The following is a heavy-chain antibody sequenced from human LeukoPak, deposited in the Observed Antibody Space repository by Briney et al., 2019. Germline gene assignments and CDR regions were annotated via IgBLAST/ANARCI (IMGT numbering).Heavy chain of an antibody. D-gene: IGHD3-9*01. CDR2: INPSGGST. J-gene: IGHJ3*02. V-gene: IGHV1-46*01. Sequence: EASVKVSCKTSGYTFTSYYIHWVRQAPGQGLEWMGIINPSGGSTTYAQKFQGRLTMTSATSTSTVYMELSSLRSEDTAVYYCARSAAYYNEADIWGQGTMVTVS. CDR3: ARSAAYYNEADI. CDR1: GYTFTSYY.